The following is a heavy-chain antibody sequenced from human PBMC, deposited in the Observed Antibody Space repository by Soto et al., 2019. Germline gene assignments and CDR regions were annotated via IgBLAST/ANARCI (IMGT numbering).Heavy chain of an antibody. J-gene: IGHJ4*02. CDR1: GFTFTTYY. D-gene: IGHD5-12*01. Sequence: EVQLVESGGGLVQPGGSLTLSCAASGFTFTTYYMNWVRQAPGKGLEWISITFGAGTTYYADSVKGRFTISRDNSKNTLFLQMDSLSAADTAVYYCTRDRGYDSDYWGQGTLVTVSS. CDR2: TFGAGTT. CDR3: TRDRGYDSDY. V-gene: IGHV3-66*01.